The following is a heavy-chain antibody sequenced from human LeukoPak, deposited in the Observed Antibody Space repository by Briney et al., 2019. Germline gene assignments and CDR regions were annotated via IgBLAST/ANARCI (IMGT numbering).Heavy chain of an antibody. V-gene: IGHV3-21*01. D-gene: IGHD3-9*01. Sequence: GGSLRLSYTASGFTFGDYAMSWVRQAPGKGLEWVSSVSRSSSDIYYADSVKGRFTISRANAKNSLYLEMNSLRAEDTAVYYCARDPLRYFDWLDYGMDVWGQGTTVTVSS. CDR1: GFTFGDYA. CDR2: VSRSSSDI. J-gene: IGHJ6*02. CDR3: ARDPLRYFDWLDYGMDV.